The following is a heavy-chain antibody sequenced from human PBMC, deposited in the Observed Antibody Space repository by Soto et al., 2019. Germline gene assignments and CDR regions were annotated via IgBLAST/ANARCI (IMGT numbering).Heavy chain of an antibody. Sequence: ASVKASCKASGYTFTRYGISWVRQAPGQGLEWMGWISAYNGNTNYAQKLQGRVTMTTDTSTSTAYMELRSLRSDDTAVYYCARDGGEDYDILTGYDAFDIWGQGTMVTVSS. J-gene: IGHJ3*02. V-gene: IGHV1-18*01. CDR1: GYTFTRYG. CDR3: ARDGGEDYDILTGYDAFDI. D-gene: IGHD3-9*01. CDR2: ISAYNGNT.